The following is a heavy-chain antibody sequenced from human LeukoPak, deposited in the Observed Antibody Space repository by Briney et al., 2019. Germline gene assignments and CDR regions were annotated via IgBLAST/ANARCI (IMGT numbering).Heavy chain of an antibody. CDR3: AKEGGYYDSSSHFHFDY. CDR2: ISSDATNK. V-gene: IGHV3-30*18. D-gene: IGHD3-22*01. CDR1: GFTFSSYA. Sequence: GGSLRLSCAASGFTFSSYAMHWVRQAPGKGLEWVAAISSDATNKYYADSVRGRFTISRDNSQNTLFLQMNNLRPEDTAVHYCAKEGGYYDSSSHFHFDYWGQGILVTVSS. J-gene: IGHJ4*02.